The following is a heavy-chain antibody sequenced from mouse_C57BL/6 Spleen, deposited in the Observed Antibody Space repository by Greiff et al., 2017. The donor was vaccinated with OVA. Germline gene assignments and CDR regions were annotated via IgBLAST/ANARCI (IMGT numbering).Heavy chain of an antibody. D-gene: IGHD1-1*01. V-gene: IGHV1-80*01. CDR1: GYAFSSYW. J-gene: IGHJ3*01. CDR2: IYPGDGDT. CDR3: ARSGDGSSSWFAY. Sequence: QVQLQQSGAELVKPGASVKISCKASGYAFSSYWMNWVKQRPGKGLEWIGQIYPGDGDTNYNGKFKGKATLTADKSSSTAYMQLSSLTSEDSAVYFCARSGDGSSSWFAYWGQGTLVTVSA.